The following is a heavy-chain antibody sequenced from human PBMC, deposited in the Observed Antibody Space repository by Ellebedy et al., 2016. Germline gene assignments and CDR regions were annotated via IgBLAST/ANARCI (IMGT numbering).Heavy chain of an antibody. V-gene: IGHV3-21*01. Sequence: GESLKISCAASGFTFSSYSMNWVRQAPGKGLEWVSSISSSSSYIYYADSVKGRFTISRDNAKNSLYLQMNSLRAEDTAVYYCARGKRGVGATYMDYWGQGTLVTVSS. D-gene: IGHD1-26*01. CDR2: ISSSSSYI. CDR3: ARGKRGVGATYMDY. J-gene: IGHJ4*02. CDR1: GFTFSSYS.